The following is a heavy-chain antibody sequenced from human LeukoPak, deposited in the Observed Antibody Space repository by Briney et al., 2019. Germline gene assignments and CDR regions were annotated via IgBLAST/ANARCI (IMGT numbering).Heavy chain of an antibody. CDR1: GFTFSSYS. CDR2: ISSSSSYI. D-gene: IGHD2-15*01. CDR3: ARAGNCSGGSCYSRPYYYYMDV. Sequence: GGSLRLSCAASGFTFSSYSMNWVRQAPGKGLEWVSSISSSSSYIYYADSVKGRFTVSRDNAKNSLYLQMNSLRAEDTAVYYCARAGNCSGGSCYSRPYYYYMDVWGKGTTVTVSS. V-gene: IGHV3-21*01. J-gene: IGHJ6*03.